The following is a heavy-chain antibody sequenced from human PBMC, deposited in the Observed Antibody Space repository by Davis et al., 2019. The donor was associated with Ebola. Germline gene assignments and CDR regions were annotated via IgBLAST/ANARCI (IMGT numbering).Heavy chain of an antibody. V-gene: IGHV1-2*04. D-gene: IGHD1-26*01. CDR3: ARDRGGIVGATYYYYYGMDV. CDR1: GYTFTGYY. J-gene: IGHJ6*02. Sequence: ASVKVSCKASGYTFTGYYMHWVRQAPGQGLEWMGWINPNSGGTNYAQKFQGWVTMTRDTSISTAYMELSRLRSDDTAVYYCARDRGGIVGATYYYYYGMDVWGQGTTVTVSS. CDR2: INPNSGGT.